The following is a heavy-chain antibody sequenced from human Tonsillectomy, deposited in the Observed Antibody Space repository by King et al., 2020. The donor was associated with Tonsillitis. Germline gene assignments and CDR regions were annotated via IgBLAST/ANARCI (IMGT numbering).Heavy chain of an antibody. Sequence: VQLMQSGAEVKKPGASGRVSCKASGYTFTAYYIHWVRQAPGQGLEWMGWINPKSGGTTYTQKFQGRVTMTRDTSISTAYMELSRLRSDDTAVYYCATGGSGWYWVYWGQGTLVTVSS. D-gene: IGHD6-19*01. V-gene: IGHV1-2*02. CDR2: INPKSGGT. CDR1: GYTFTAYY. CDR3: ATGGSGWYWVY. J-gene: IGHJ4*02.